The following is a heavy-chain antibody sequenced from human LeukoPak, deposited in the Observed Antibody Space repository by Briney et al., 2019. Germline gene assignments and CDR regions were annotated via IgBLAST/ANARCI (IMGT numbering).Heavy chain of an antibody. CDR2: ISAYNGNT. Sequence: ASVKVSCKTSGYTFNTYGISWVRQAPGQGLEWMGWISAYNGNTNYAQNFQGRVTMTTDTSTSTAYMELRSLRSDDTAVYYCARVGRYCSSTSCLEYFQHWGQGTLVTVSS. V-gene: IGHV1-18*01. D-gene: IGHD2-2*01. CDR1: GYTFNTYG. J-gene: IGHJ1*01. CDR3: ARVGRYCSSTSCLEYFQH.